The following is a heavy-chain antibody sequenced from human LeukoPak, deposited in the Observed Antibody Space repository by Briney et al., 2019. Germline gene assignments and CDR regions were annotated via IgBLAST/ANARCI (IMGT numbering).Heavy chain of an antibody. CDR3: AREEGDY. Sequence: GGSLRLPRAASGFTFDDYTMHWVRQAPGKGLEWVSLISWDGGSTYYADSVKGRFTISRDNSKNSLYLQMNSLRTEDTALYYCAREEGDYWGQGTLVTVSS. CDR2: ISWDGGST. V-gene: IGHV3-43*01. J-gene: IGHJ4*02. CDR1: GFTFDDYT.